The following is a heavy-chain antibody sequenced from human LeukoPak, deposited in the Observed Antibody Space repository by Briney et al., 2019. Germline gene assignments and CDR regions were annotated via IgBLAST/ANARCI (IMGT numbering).Heavy chain of an antibody. Sequence: PGGSLRLSCAASGFTFSSYWMHWVRQAPGKGLVWVSRVKSDGSVTNYADSVKGRFTISRDNAKNTLYLQMNSLRAEDTAVYYCAMFPYVSGTTISWGQGTLVTVSS. CDR2: VKSDGSVT. CDR1: GFTFSSYW. D-gene: IGHD1-20*01. V-gene: IGHV3-74*01. J-gene: IGHJ4*02. CDR3: AMFPYVSGTTIS.